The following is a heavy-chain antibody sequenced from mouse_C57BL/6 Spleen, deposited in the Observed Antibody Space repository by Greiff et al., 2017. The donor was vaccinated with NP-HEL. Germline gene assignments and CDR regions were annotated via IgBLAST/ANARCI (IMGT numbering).Heavy chain of an antibody. J-gene: IGHJ4*01. CDR1: GYTFTDYN. D-gene: IGHD4-1*01. CDR2: INPNNGGT. V-gene: IGHV1-22*01. Sequence: EVMLVESGPELVKPGASVKMSCKASGYTFTDYNMHWVKQSHGKSLEWIGYINPNNGGTSYNQKFKGKATLTVNKSSSTAYMELRSLTSEDSAVYYCARAGTFAMDYWGQGTSVTVSS. CDR3: ARAGTFAMDY.